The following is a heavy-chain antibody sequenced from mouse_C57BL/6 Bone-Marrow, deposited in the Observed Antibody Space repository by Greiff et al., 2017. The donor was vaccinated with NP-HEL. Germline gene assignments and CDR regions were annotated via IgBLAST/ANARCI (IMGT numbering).Heavy chain of an antibody. CDR2: ISSGGSYT. V-gene: IGHV5-6*02. J-gene: IGHJ4*01. CDR3: ARRYYRGFYAMGY. Sequence: EVKLVESGGDLVKPGGSLKLSCAASGFTFSSYGMSWVRQTPDKRLEWVATISSGGSYTYYPDSVKGRFTISRYNAKNTLYLQMSSLKSEDTAMYYCARRYYRGFYAMGYWGQGTSVTVSS. D-gene: IGHD2-14*01. CDR1: GFTFSSYG.